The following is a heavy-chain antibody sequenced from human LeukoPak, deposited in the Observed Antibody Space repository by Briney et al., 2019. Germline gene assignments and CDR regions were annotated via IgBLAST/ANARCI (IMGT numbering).Heavy chain of an antibody. Sequence: GGSLRLSCAASGFTFSSYGMHWVRRAPGKGLEWVAVISYDGSNKYYADSVKGRFTISRDNSKNTLYLQMNSLRAEDTAVYYCAKGLEYSSSSACDYWGQGTLVTVSS. V-gene: IGHV3-30*18. CDR2: ISYDGSNK. CDR3: AKGLEYSSSSACDY. D-gene: IGHD6-6*01. J-gene: IGHJ4*02. CDR1: GFTFSSYG.